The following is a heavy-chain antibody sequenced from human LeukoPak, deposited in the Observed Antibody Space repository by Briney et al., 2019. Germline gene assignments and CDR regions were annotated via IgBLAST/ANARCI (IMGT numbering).Heavy chain of an antibody. J-gene: IGHJ5*02. CDR1: GGSFSGYY. D-gene: IGHD3-10*01. Sequence: SETLSLTCAVYGGSFSGYYWSWIRQPPGKGLEWIGEINHSGSTNYNPSLKSRVTISVDMSKNQFSLKLSSVTAADTAVYYCASVLLWFGELAPFDPWGQGTLVTVSS. V-gene: IGHV4-34*01. CDR3: ASVLLWFGELAPFDP. CDR2: INHSGST.